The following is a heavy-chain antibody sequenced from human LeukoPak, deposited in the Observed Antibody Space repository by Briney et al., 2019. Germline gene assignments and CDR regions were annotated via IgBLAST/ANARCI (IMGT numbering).Heavy chain of an antibody. CDR1: GGSISSSNW. D-gene: IGHD5-12*01. Sequence: SRTLSLTCGVSGGSISSSNWWSWVRQPPGKGLEWVGEIHPTGTTNYNPSLRSRVSISIDRSKNQFSLRLISVTAADTAVYYCAREVFSSSGLRRLNSGYFQRWGQGTLVTVSS. CDR3: AREVFSSSGLRRLNSGYFQR. CDR2: IHPTGTT. J-gene: IGHJ1*01. V-gene: IGHV4-4*02.